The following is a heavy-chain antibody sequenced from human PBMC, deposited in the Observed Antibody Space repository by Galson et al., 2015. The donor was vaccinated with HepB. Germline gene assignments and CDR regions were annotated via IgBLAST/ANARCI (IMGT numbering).Heavy chain of an antibody. J-gene: IGHJ4*02. Sequence: SLRLSCAGSGFIFSNHSMNWVRQAPGKGLEWVSYISRSGSTIYYADSVKGRFSISRDNAKNSLYLQMNSLRTEDTAVYFCARGGGPLDYPSDYWGQGTLVTVSS. CDR2: ISRSGSTI. V-gene: IGHV3-48*01. CDR1: GFIFSNHS. CDR3: ARGGGPLDYPSDY. D-gene: IGHD3/OR15-3a*01.